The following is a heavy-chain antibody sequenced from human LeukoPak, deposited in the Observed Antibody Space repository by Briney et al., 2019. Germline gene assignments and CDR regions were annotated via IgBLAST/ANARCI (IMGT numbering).Heavy chain of an antibody. J-gene: IGHJ4*02. D-gene: IGHD3-22*01. CDR1: GGSISSYC. Sequence: SETLSLTCTVSGGSISSYCWSWIRQPPGKGLEWIGEINHSGSTNYNPSLKSRVTISVDTSKNQFSLKLSSVTAADTAVYYCARRRPYYYDSSGYYDYWGQGTLVTVSS. CDR3: ARRRPYYYDSSGYYDY. CDR2: INHSGST. V-gene: IGHV4-34*01.